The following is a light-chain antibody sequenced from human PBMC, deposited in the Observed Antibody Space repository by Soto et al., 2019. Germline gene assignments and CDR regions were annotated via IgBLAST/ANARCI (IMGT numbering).Light chain of an antibody. CDR3: QHYNNWPL. CDR1: KSVSSK. Sequence: DILMTQYPATLSVSVGERATISCGASKSVSSKLAWYQQKPGQAPRLLIYGASTRATGIPAWLSGSGSGKYFTIIISSMKSDYSAFYYYQHYNNWPLFGPGTKVDI. V-gene: IGKV3-15*01. J-gene: IGKJ3*01. CDR2: GAS.